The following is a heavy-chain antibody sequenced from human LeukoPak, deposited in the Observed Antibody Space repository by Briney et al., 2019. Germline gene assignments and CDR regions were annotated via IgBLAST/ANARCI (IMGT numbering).Heavy chain of an antibody. CDR3: ARVDYSDSSTYPGNWYFDL. D-gene: IGHD3-22*01. CDR2: IYHTGNT. J-gene: IGHJ2*01. Sequence: PSETLSLTCAVSGYSISSDYYWGCIRQPPGKGLEWIGSIYHTGNTYYRPSLKSRINMSVDTSKNQFSLKLRPVTAADTAVYYCARVDYSDSSTYPGNWYFDLWGRGTLVTVSS. CDR1: GYSISSDYY. V-gene: IGHV4-38-2*01.